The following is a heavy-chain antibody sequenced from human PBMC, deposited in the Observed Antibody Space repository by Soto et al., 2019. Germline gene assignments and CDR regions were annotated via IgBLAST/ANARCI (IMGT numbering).Heavy chain of an antibody. V-gene: IGHV3-30-3*01. D-gene: IGHD2-15*01. CDR3: ARAGCDGGRCYTLVGLRYGMDV. CDR2: ISYDGSNK. CDR1: GFTFSSYA. Sequence: GGSLRLSCAASGFTFSSYAMYWVRQAPGKGLEWVAVISYDGSNKYYADSVKGRFTISRDNSKNTLYLQMNSLRAEGTAVYYCARAGCDGGRCYTLVGLRYGMDVWGQGTTVTVSS. J-gene: IGHJ6*02.